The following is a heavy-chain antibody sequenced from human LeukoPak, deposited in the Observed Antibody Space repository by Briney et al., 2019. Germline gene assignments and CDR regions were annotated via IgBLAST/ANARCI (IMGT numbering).Heavy chain of an antibody. D-gene: IGHD6-19*01. CDR2: INPNSGGT. V-gene: IGHV1-2*02. Sequence: GASVKVSCKASGYTFTGYYMHWVRQAPGQGLEWMGWINPNSGGTNYAQKFQGRVTMTRDTSISTAYMELSRLRSDDTAVYYCARDLGSSGWEGADYWGQGTLVTVSS. CDR1: GYTFTGYY. CDR3: ARDLGSSGWEGADY. J-gene: IGHJ4*02.